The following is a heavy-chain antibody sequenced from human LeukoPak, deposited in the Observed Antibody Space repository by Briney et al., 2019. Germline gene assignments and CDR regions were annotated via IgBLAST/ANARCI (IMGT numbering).Heavy chain of an antibody. CDR3: ARDPNSWYYYYGMDV. V-gene: IGHV3-7*01. CDR2: IKQDGGEK. J-gene: IGHJ6*02. CDR1: GFTFSSYA. Sequence: GGSLRLSCAASGFTFSSYAMSWVRQAPGKGLEWVANIKQDGGEKYYVDSVKGRFTISRDNAKNSLYLQMNSLRAEDTAVYYCARDPNSWYYYYGMDVWGQGTTVTVSS. D-gene: IGHD6-13*01.